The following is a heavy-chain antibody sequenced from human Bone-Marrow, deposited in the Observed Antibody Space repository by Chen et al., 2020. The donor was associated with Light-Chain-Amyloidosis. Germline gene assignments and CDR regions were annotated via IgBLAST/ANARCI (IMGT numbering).Heavy chain of an antibody. Sequence: EVQLEQSGPEVKKPGESLKISCKGSGYTFPNYWIGWVRQMPGKGLEWMEVIYPDDSDARYSPSFEGQVTISADKSITTAYLQWRSLKASDTAMYYCARRRDGYNFDYWGHGTLVTVSS. CDR2: IYPDDSDA. V-gene: IGHV5-51*01. J-gene: IGHJ4*01. CDR3: ARRRDGYNFDY. CDR1: GYTFPNYW. D-gene: IGHD5-12*01.